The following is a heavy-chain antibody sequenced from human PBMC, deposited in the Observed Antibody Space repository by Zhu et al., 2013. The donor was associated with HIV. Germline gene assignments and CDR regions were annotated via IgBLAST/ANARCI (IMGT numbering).Heavy chain of an antibody. Sequence: QVQLVQSGAEVKKPGSSVKVSCKASGGTFSSYAISWVRQAPGQGLEWMGGIIPIFGTANYAQKFQGRVTITADKSTSTAYMELSSLRSEDTAVYYCARPLRGYSYGPPLYYGMDVWGQGTTVTVSS. CDR3: ARPLRGYSYGPPLYYGMDV. V-gene: IGHV1-69*06. CDR1: GGTFSSYA. D-gene: IGHD5-18*01. CDR2: IIPIFGTA. J-gene: IGHJ6*02.